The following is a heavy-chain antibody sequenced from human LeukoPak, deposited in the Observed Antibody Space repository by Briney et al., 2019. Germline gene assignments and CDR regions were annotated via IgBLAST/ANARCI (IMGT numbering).Heavy chain of an antibody. CDR1: GFTFSSYA. CDR3: AKDLNYVWGSYRYINY. J-gene: IGHJ4*02. V-gene: IGHV3-23*01. D-gene: IGHD3-16*02. Sequence: GGSLRLSCAASGFTFSSYAMSWVRQAPGKGLECVSAISGSGGSTYYADSVKGRFTISRDNSKNTLYLQMNSLRAEDTAVYYCAKDLNYVWGSYRYINYWGQGTLVTVSS. CDR2: ISGSGGST.